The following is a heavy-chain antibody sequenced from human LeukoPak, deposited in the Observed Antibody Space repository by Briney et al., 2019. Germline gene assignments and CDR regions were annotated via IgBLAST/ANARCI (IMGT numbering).Heavy chain of an antibody. CDR2: ISSSSSTI. J-gene: IGHJ4*02. D-gene: IGHD1-26*01. CDR1: GFTFSSYS. V-gene: IGHV3-48*04. Sequence: GGSLRLSCAASGFTFSSYSMNWVRQAPGKGLEWVSYISSSSSTIYYADSVKGRFTISRDNAKNSLYLQMNSLRAEDTAVYYCARDLALRQWESDFDYWGQGTLVTVSS. CDR3: ARDLALRQWESDFDY.